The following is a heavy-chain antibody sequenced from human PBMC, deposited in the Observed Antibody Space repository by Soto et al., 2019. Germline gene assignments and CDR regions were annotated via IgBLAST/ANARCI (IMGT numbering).Heavy chain of an antibody. J-gene: IGHJ6*02. V-gene: IGHV3-33*01. D-gene: IGHD1-20*01. CDR3: ATVGGLLSRYEYGVDV. CDR2: IWSDGRDK. Sequence: PGGSLRLSCAASGFTFSNFGMHWVRQAPGKGLEWVAVIWSDGRDKYYGDTVKGRFTISGDNSKNTLHLQMNSLRAEDTAVYYCATVGGLLSRYEYGVDVWGQGTAVTVYS. CDR1: GFTFSNFG.